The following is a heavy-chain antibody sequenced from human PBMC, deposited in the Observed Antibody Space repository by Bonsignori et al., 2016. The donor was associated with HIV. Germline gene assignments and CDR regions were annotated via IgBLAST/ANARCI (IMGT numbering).Heavy chain of an antibody. V-gene: IGHV3-21*01. CDR1: GFTFSSYS. CDR3: ATLIAVAGTGPGH. CDR2: ISSSSSYI. Sequence: GESLKISCAASGFTFSSYSMNWVRQAPGKGLEWVSSISSSSSYIYYADSVKGRFTISRDNAKNSLYLQMNSLRAEDTAVYYCATLIAVAGTGPGHWGQGTLVTVSS. D-gene: IGHD6-19*01. J-gene: IGHJ4*02.